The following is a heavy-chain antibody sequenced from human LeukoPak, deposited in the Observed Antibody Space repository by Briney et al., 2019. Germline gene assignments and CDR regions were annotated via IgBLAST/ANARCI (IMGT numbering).Heavy chain of an antibody. CDR3: ARDSRFTMRDY. CDR1: GFTFSSYA. Sequence: GGSLRLSCAASGFTFSSYAMSWVRQAPGKGLEWAANIKQDGSDKSYVDSVKGRFTISRDNAKNSLYLQMNSLRAEDTAVYYCARDSRFTMRDYWGQGTLVTVSS. D-gene: IGHD3-22*01. CDR2: IKQDGSDK. V-gene: IGHV3-7*01. J-gene: IGHJ4*02.